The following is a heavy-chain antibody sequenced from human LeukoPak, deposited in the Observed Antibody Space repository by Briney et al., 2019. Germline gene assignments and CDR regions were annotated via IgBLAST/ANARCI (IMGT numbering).Heavy chain of an antibody. CDR2: IRGPA. V-gene: IGHV4-30-2*01. CDR1: GYAIISGGFS. Sequence: SETLSLTCTVSGYAIISGGFSWNWIRQPPGKGLEWIGCIRGPAHYNPSLKSRVTISVDTSKNQFSLKLSSVTAADTAVYYCARDPGAVAGGGWFDPWGQGTLVTVSS. D-gene: IGHD6-19*01. CDR3: ARDPGAVAGGGWFDP. J-gene: IGHJ5*02.